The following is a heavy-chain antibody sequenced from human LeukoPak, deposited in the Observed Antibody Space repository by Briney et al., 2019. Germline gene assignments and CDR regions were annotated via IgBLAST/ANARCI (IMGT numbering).Heavy chain of an antibody. CDR2: IIHSGGT. CDR1: GGSFSGYY. CDR3: AKKYYYDSSPLDY. V-gene: IGHV4-34*12. Sequence: PSETLSLTCAVYGGSFSGYYWSWIRQPPGKGLDWIGEIIHSGGTNYNPSLKSRVTISVDKSKNQFSLKLSSVTAADTAVYYCAKKYYYDSSPLDYWGQGTLVTVSS. D-gene: IGHD3-22*01. J-gene: IGHJ4*02.